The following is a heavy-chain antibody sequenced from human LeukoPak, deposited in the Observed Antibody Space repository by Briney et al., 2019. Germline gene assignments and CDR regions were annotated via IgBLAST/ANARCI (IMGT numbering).Heavy chain of an antibody. V-gene: IGHV3-30*18. Sequence: GGSLRLSCAASGFTFSSYGMHGVRQAPGKGLEWVAVISYDGSNKYYADSVKCRFTISRDNSKNTLYLQMNSLRAEDTAVYYCAKRGDYGGNSPFDYWGQGTLVTVSS. CDR3: AKRGDYGGNSPFDY. CDR2: ISYDGSNK. CDR1: GFTFSSYG. D-gene: IGHD4-23*01. J-gene: IGHJ4*02.